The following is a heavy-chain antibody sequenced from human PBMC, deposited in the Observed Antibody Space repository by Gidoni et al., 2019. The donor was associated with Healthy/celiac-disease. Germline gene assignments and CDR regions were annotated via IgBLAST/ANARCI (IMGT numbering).Heavy chain of an antibody. CDR3: AKDITRTIFGVVGVGYFDY. J-gene: IGHJ4*02. V-gene: IGHV3-9*01. CDR1: GFTFDDYA. D-gene: IGHD3-3*01. Sequence: EVQLVESGGGLVQPGRSLRLSCAASGFTFDDYAMHWVRQAPGKGLEWVSGISWNSGSIGYADSVKGRFTISRDNAKNSLYLQMNSLRAEDTALYYCAKDITRTIFGVVGVGYFDYWGQGTLVTVSS. CDR2: ISWNSGSI.